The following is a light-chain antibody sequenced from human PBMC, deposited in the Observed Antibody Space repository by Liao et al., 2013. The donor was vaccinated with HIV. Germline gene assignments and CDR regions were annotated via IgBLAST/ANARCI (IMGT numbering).Light chain of an antibody. CDR1: KLGDKY. CDR3: QVWDSSSDHYF. J-gene: IGLJ1*01. V-gene: IGLV3-1*01. CDR2: QDN. Sequence: SSELTQPPSVSVSPGQTATITCSGDKLGDKYACWYQQKPGQSPVLVIYQDNKRPSGIPERFSGSNSANTATLTISRVEAGDEADYYCQVWDSSSDHYFFGTGTKVTVV.